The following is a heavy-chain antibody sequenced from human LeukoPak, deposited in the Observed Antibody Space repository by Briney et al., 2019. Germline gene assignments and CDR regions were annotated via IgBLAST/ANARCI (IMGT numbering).Heavy chain of an antibody. V-gene: IGHV3-23*01. J-gene: IGHJ1*01. D-gene: IGHD5-18*01. CDR3: AKVYVDTAMVSEYFQH. Sequence: GGSLSLSCAASGFSFSSYTMTWVRQAPGKGLEWVSAISGSGGSTYYADSVKGRFTISRDNSKNTLYLRMNSLRAEDTAVYYCAKVYVDTAMVSEYFQHWGQGTLVTVSS. CDR1: GFSFSSYT. CDR2: ISGSGGST.